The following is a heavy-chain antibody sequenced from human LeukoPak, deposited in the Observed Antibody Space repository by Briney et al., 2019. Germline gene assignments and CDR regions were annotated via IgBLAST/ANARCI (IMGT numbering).Heavy chain of an antibody. J-gene: IGHJ4*02. CDR2: IYYSGST. D-gene: IGHD3-22*01. CDR3: AGTYYYDSSGYYHYSL. CDR1: GGSISSSSYY. Sequence: SETLSLTCTVSGGSISSSSYYWGWIRQPPGKGLEWIGSIYYSGSTYYNPSLKSRVTISVDTSKNQFSLKLSSVTAADTAAYYCAGTYYYDSSGYYHYSLWGQGTLVTVSS. V-gene: IGHV4-39*07.